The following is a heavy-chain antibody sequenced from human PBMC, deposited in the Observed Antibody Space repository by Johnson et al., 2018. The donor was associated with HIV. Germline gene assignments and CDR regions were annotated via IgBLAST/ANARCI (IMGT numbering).Heavy chain of an antibody. Sequence: FSDYYMSRIRQAPGKGLEWVSYYADSVKGRFTISRDNSKNTLYLQMNSLRAEDTAVYYCARPHIVVVTAGYAFDFWGQGTMVTVSS. CDR1: FSDYY. V-gene: IGHV3-53*01. J-gene: IGHJ3*01. CDR3: ARPHIVVVTAGYAFDF. D-gene: IGHD2-21*02.